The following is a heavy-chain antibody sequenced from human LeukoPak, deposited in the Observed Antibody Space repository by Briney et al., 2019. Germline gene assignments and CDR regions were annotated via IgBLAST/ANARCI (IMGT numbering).Heavy chain of an antibody. V-gene: IGHV3-7*04. CDR3: ARDSGSYAFDI. CDR2: IKQDGSEK. J-gene: IGHJ3*02. D-gene: IGHD1-26*01. Sequence: QAGGSLRLSCAASGFTFSTYWMSWVRQAPGKGLEWVANIKQDGSEKYYVDSVKGRFTISRDNAKNSLYLQMNSLRAEDTAVYYCARDSGSYAFDIWGQGTMVTVSS. CDR1: GFTFSTYW.